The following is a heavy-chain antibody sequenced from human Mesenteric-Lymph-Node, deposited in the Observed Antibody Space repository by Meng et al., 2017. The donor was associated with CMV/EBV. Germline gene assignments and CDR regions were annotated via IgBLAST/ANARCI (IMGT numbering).Heavy chain of an antibody. D-gene: IGHD3-22*01. CDR1: GGSVSGYY. CDR2: IDHSGST. Sequence: NGGSVSGYYWRWIRQSPGKGLEWIGEIDHSGSTSYNPSLTRRITMSVDTSRTQFSLTLNSVTAADTAVYYCARAPFYYDASGYALDYWGQGTLVTVSS. J-gene: IGHJ4*01. CDR3: ARAPFYYDASGYALDY. V-gene: IGHV4-34*01.